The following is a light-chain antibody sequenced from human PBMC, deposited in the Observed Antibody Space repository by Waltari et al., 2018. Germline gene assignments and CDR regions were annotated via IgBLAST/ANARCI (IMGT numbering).Light chain of an antibody. J-gene: IGKJ4*01. Sequence: ETVLAQSPGTLSLSPGDSATPSCRASQSVRRDVLSWYQQKPGQAPRLLIYGASSRATGIPARFSGSGSGTDFTLTITRLEPEDFAVYYCQQYGSSPLTFGGGTKVDIK. CDR2: GAS. V-gene: IGKV3-20*01. CDR3: QQYGSSPLT. CDR1: QSVRRDV.